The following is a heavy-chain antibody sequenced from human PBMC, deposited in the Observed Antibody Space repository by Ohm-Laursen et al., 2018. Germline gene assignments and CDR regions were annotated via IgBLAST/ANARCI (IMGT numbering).Heavy chain of an antibody. CDR3: AKDEPGTSFY. CDR1: GFTFSTYS. Sequence: SLRLSCAASGFTFSTYSMNWVRQAPGKGLEWVSSISSSSSYIYYADSVKGRFTISRDNSKSTLFLQMNSLRAEDTAIYYCAKDEPGTSFYWGRGGLVTVSS. J-gene: IGHJ4*02. D-gene: IGHD1-7*01. CDR2: ISSSSSYI. V-gene: IGHV3-21*04.